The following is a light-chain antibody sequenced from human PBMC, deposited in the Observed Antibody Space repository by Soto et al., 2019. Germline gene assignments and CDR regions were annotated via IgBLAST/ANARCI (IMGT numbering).Light chain of an antibody. CDR2: EVS. V-gene: IGLV2-8*01. Sequence: QSALTQPPSASGSPGQSVTISCTGTSSDVGRYNYISWYQQRPGKAPKLIIYEVSKRPSGVPDRLSGFKYGNTASLTVSGLQAEDEAGYYCSSYAGNSRYVFGTGTKVTVL. CDR3: SSYAGNSRYV. J-gene: IGLJ1*01. CDR1: SSDVGRYNY.